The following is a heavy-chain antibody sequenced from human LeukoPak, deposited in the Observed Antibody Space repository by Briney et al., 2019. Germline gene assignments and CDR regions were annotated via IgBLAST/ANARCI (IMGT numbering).Heavy chain of an antibody. D-gene: IGHD6-19*01. CDR1: GYTFTSYG. J-gene: IGHJ4*02. CDR2: ISAYNGNT. V-gene: IGHV1-18*01. Sequence: GASVKVSCKASGYTFTSYGISWVRQAPGQGLEWMGWISAYNGNTNYAQKLQGRVTMTRDTSISTAYVELSRLRSDDTAIYYCARVAVAGTFEYYFDYWGQGSLVIVSS. CDR3: ARVAVAGTFEYYFDY.